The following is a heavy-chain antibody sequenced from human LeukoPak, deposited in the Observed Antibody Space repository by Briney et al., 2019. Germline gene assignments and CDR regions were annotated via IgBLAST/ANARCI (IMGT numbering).Heavy chain of an antibody. V-gene: IGHV4-38-2*02. CDR3: ARHRGADMVRGVIKGGWFDP. CDR2: ISHSGRT. Sequence: SETLSLTCTVSGYSISSGYYWGWVRQPPGKGLEWIGYISHSGRTYYNTSLKSRVTISVDTSNNLFSLRLSSVTAADTAVYYCARHRGADMVRGVIKGGWFDPWGQGTLVTVSS. D-gene: IGHD3-10*01. CDR1: GYSISSGYY. J-gene: IGHJ5*02.